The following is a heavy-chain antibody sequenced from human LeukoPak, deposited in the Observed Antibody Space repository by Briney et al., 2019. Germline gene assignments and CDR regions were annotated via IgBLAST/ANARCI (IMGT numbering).Heavy chain of an antibody. D-gene: IGHD3-9*01. CDR1: GATFTSYA. Sequence: ASVKVSCKASGATFTSYAFTWVRQAPGQGLEWMGRIIPILGIVNYAQKFQDRVTITADKTTSTAYMELSSLRSEDTAMYYCARDSRLAMSDYFDYWGQGTLVTVSS. CDR2: IIPILGIV. J-gene: IGHJ4*02. CDR3: ARDSRLAMSDYFDY. V-gene: IGHV1-69*04.